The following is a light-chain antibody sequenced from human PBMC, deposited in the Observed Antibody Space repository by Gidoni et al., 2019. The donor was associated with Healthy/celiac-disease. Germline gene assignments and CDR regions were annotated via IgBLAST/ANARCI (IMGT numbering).Light chain of an antibody. J-gene: IGKJ1*01. CDR1: QSISSY. V-gene: IGKV1-39*01. CDR2: AAS. Sequence: DIQMTQSPSSLSASVGARVTITCRASQSISSYLNWDQQKPGKAPKLLIYAASSLQSGVPSRFSCSGSGTDFTLTISSLQPEDFATYYCQQSYSTPVAFGQGTKVEIK. CDR3: QQSYSTPVA.